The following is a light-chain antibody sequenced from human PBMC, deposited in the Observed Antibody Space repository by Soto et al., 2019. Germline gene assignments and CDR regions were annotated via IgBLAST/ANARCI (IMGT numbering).Light chain of an antibody. CDR2: GTS. J-gene: IGKJ4*01. CDR1: QSVSST. CDR3: QQYYQWPLT. V-gene: IGKV3-15*01. Sequence: EIVMTQSPATLSVSPGERATLSCRASQSVSSTLAWYQQIPGQAPRILLYGTSTRATGIPARFSGSGSGTEFTLTISSLQSEDFAFYYCQQYYQWPLTFGGGTKVEVK.